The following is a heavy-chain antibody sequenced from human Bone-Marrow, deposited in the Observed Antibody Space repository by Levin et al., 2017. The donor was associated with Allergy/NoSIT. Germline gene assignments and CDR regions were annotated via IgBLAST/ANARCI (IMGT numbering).Heavy chain of an antibody. CDR2: INHSGST. CDR1: GGSFSGYY. D-gene: IGHD3-10*01. V-gene: IGHV4-34*01. CDR3: ATGYYFDY. Sequence: GSLRLSCAVYGGSFSGYYWSWIRQPPGKGLEWIGEINHSGSTNYNPSLKSRVTISVDTSKNQFSLKLSSVTAADTAVYYCATGYYFDYWGQGTLVTVSS. J-gene: IGHJ4*02.